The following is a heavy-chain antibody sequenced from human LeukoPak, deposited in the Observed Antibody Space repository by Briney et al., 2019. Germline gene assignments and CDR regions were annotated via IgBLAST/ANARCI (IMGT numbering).Heavy chain of an antibody. D-gene: IGHD3-16*01. J-gene: IGHJ6*02. CDR3: ARDVGFAGNSGMDV. CDR2: INWNSVHM. V-gene: IGHV3-9*01. Sequence: PGGSLRLSCEASGFTFLNYAMHWVRQAPGKCLEWVSAINWNSVHMNYADSVKGRYTISRDNAKNSLYLQMNSLRPEDTALYYCARDVGFAGNSGMDVWGQGTTVTVFS. CDR1: GFTFLNYA.